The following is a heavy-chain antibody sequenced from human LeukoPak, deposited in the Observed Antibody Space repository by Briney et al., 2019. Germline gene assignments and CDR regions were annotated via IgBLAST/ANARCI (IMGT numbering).Heavy chain of an antibody. D-gene: IGHD5-18*01. CDR2: ISYDGSDK. V-gene: IGHV3-30*18. J-gene: IGHJ4*02. Sequence: GGSLRPSCAPSEFTFSNYGMHWVRQPPGKGLEWVAVISYDGSDKYYADSVKGRFTISRDNSKNTLYLQMNSLRAEDTAVYYCAKDIYRSQLWLAAYYFDYWGQGTLVTVSS. CDR3: AKDIYRSQLWLAAYYFDY. CDR1: EFTFSNYG.